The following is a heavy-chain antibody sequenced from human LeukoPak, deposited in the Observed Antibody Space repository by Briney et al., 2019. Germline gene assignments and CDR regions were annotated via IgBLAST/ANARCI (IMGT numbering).Heavy chain of an antibody. CDR1: GFTFSDYY. J-gene: IGHJ4*02. D-gene: IGHD3-3*01. V-gene: IGHV3-11*04. CDR2: ISSSGSTI. Sequence: GGSLRLSCAASGFTFSDYYMSWIRQAPGKGLEWVSYISSSGSTIYYADSVKGRFTISRDNAKNSLYLQMNSLRAEDTAVYYCARDSPSNYDFWSGYYPPGFDYWGQGTLVTVSS. CDR3: ARDSPSNYDFWSGYYPPGFDY.